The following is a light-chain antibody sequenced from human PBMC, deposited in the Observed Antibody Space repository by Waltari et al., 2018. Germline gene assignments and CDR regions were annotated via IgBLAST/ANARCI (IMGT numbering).Light chain of an antibody. V-gene: IGLV1-44*01. Sequence: QSVLTQPPSASGTPGQRVTIPFSGSRPNIGSNTVNWYQQLPGTAPKLLIYSINQRPSGVPDRFSGSKSDTSASLAISGLQSEDEADYYCTTWDDSLNGRVFGGGTKLTVL. CDR1: RPNIGSNT. CDR3: TTWDDSLNGRV. CDR2: SIN. J-gene: IGLJ3*02.